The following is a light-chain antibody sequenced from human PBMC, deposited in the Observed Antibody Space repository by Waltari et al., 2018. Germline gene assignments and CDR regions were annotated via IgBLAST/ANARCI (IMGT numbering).Light chain of an antibody. Sequence: QSALPQPASVSGSPGQSITIPCTGRSRDVGAYNYVSWYQQHPGKAPKLMIYDVTNRPSGVSNRFSGSKSGNTASLTISGLQADDEADYYCCSYAGTSTFVVFGGGTKLTVL. CDR1: SRDVGAYNY. CDR3: CSYAGTSTFVV. J-gene: IGLJ3*02. CDR2: DVT. V-gene: IGLV2-23*02.